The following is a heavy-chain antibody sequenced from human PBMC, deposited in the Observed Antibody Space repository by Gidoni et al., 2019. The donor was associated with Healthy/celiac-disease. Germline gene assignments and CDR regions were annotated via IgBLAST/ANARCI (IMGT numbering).Heavy chain of an antibody. V-gene: IGHV5-10-1*03. CDR1: GYSCTSYW. J-gene: IGHJ5*02. CDR2: IDPIDSYT. CDR3: ASQVSCSCGSCHYGGVNWFDP. Sequence: EVQLVQSGAEVKKPGESLRISCKASGYSCTSYWISGVRQMPGKGLELMGRIDPIDSYTNYSPSFQGHVTISADKSISTAYLQWSSLKASDTAMYYCASQVSCSCGSCHYGGVNWFDPWGQGTLVTVSS. D-gene: IGHD2-15*01.